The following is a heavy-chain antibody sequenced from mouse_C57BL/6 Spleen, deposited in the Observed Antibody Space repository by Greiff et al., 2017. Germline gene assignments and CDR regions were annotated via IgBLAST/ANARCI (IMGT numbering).Heavy chain of an antibody. J-gene: IGHJ4*01. CDR1: GFNIKDDY. CDR2: IDPENGDT. Sequence: EVQLQQSGAELVRPGASVKLSCTASGFNIKDDYMHWVKQRPEQGLEWIGWIDPENGDTEYASKFQGKATITADTSSNTAYLQLSSLTSEDTAVYYCTTGAGTGYYAMDYWGQGTSVTVSS. CDR3: TTGAGTGYYAMDY. D-gene: IGHD4-1*01. V-gene: IGHV14-4*01.